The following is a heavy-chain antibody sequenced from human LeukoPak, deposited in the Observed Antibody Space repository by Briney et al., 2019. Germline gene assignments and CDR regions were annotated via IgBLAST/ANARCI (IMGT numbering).Heavy chain of an antibody. J-gene: IGHJ5*02. CDR1: GGSISSGGYY. D-gene: IGHD6-19*01. Sequence: SETLSLTCTVSGGSISSGGYYWSWIRQHPGKGLEWSGYIYYSGSTYYNPSLKSRVTISVDTSKNQFPLKLSSVTAADTAVYYCARTSSYNWFDPWGQGTLVTVSS. CDR2: IYYSGST. V-gene: IGHV4-31*03. CDR3: ARTSSYNWFDP.